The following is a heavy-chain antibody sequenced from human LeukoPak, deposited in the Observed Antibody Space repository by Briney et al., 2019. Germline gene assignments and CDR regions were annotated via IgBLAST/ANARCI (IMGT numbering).Heavy chain of an antibody. CDR3: ARTVAGTLWYFDL. V-gene: IGHV1-8*01. Sequence: ASVKVSCKASGYTFTSYDISWVRQATGQGLEWMGWMKPNSGNTGYAQKFQGRVTMTRDTSISTAYMEPSSLRSEDTAVYYCARTVAGTLWYFDLWGRGTLVTVSS. D-gene: IGHD6-19*01. CDR2: MKPNSGNT. J-gene: IGHJ2*01. CDR1: GYTFTSYD.